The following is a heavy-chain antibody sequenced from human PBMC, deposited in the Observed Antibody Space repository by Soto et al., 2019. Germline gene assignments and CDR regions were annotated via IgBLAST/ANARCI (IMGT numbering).Heavy chain of an antibody. D-gene: IGHD2-21*02. CDR1: GFAVRHNY. Sequence: EVQLVESGGGLVQPGGSLRLSCTASGFAVRHNYMTWVRQAPGKGLEWVSLIYSGGDTAYADSVKGRFTISRHTSQNSLSLQMNSMRAVDTAVYYCARKTASIASGGDVWGKGTAVTVSS. V-gene: IGHV3-53*04. CDR2: IYSGGDT. CDR3: ARKTASIASGGDV. J-gene: IGHJ6*01.